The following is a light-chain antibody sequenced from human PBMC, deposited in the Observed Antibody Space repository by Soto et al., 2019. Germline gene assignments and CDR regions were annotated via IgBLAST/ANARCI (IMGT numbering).Light chain of an antibody. CDR3: QQRSNWLWT. CDR1: QTISSW. J-gene: IGKJ1*01. CDR2: KAS. Sequence: DIQMTQSPSTLSGSVGDRVTITCLSSQTISSWLAWYQQKPGKAPKLLIYKASTLKSGVPSRFSGSGSGTEFTLTISSLEPEDFAVYYCQQRSNWLWTFGQGTKVDI. V-gene: IGKV1-5*03.